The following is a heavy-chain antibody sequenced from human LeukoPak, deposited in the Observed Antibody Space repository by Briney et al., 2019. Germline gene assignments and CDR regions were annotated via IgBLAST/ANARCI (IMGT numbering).Heavy chain of an antibody. CDR1: RFAFSNYG. CDR2: ISGSGGST. CDR3: AEPEGGYYDIRPD. D-gene: IGHD3-22*01. J-gene: IGHJ4*02. V-gene: IGHV3-23*01. Sequence: GGSLRLSCAVLRFAFSNYGMSWVRQAPGKGLEWVSAISGSGGSTYYADSVKGRFTISRDNSKNTLYLQMNSLRAEDTAVYYCAEPEGGYYDIRPDWGQGTLVTVSS.